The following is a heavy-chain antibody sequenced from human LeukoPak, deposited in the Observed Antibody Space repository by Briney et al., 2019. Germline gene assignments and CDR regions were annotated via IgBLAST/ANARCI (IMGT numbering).Heavy chain of an antibody. CDR1: GYTFTSYG. D-gene: IGHD2-2*03. J-gene: IGHJ3*02. CDR3: ARAVRMDIVVVPAARGAFDI. V-gene: IGHV1-18*01. Sequence: ASVKVSCKASGYTFTSYGISWVRQAPGQGLEWMGWISAYNGYTNYAQNFQGRVTMTTDASTSTAYMELRSLRSDDTAVYYCARAVRMDIVVVPAARGAFDIWGQGTMVTVSS. CDR2: ISAYNGYT.